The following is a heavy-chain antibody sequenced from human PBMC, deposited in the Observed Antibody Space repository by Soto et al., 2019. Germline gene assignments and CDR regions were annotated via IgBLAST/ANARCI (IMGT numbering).Heavy chain of an antibody. Sequence: GGSLRLSCAASGFTFSSYDMHWVRQATGKGLEWVSAIGTAGDTYYPGSVKGRFTISRENAKNSLYLQMNSLRAGDTAVYYCARARVGSGWYDYWGQGTLVTVSS. CDR2: IGTAGDT. CDR3: ARARVGSGWYDY. CDR1: GFTFSSYD. V-gene: IGHV3-13*04. J-gene: IGHJ4*02. D-gene: IGHD6-19*01.